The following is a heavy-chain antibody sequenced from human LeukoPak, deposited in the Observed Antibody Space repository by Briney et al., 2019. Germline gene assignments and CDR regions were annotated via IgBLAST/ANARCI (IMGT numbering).Heavy chain of an antibody. CDR2: ISYDGSNK. D-gene: IGHD2-2*01. CDR1: GFTFSSYA. J-gene: IGHJ4*02. CDR3: AKDKGFVVVPAAEYDY. V-gene: IGHV3-30*04. Sequence: PGGSLRLSCAASGFTFSSYAMHWVRQAPGKGLEWVAVISYDGSNKYYADSVKGRFTISRDNSKNTLYLQMNSLRAEDTAVYYCAKDKGFVVVPAAEYDYWGQGTLVTVSS.